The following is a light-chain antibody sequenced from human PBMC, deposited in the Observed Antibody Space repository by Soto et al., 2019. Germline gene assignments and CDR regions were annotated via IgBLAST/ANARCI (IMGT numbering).Light chain of an antibody. V-gene: IGKV1-9*01. CDR3: QHLNTYPIT. CDR1: QDISTH. Sequence: IQLTPSPSSLSASVGDRVTIYCRASQDISTHLAWFAQKPGRAPQLLIYAASTLHSGVPSRFSGSGSGTDFTLTISSLQPEDFATYYCQHLNTYPITFGPGTRLEIK. J-gene: IGKJ5*01. CDR2: AAS.